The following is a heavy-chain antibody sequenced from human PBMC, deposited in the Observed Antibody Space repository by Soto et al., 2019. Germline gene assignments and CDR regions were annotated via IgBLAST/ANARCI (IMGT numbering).Heavy chain of an antibody. CDR3: AGASSGWYDYFDY. V-gene: IGHV4-59*01. J-gene: IGHJ4*02. Sequence: SGTPYLTFTVSGGSISSYYWSWIRQPPGKGLEWIGYIYYSGSTNYNPSLKSRVTISVDTSKNQFSLKLSSVTAADTAVYYCAGASSGWYDYFDYWGQGTLVTVPQ. CDR1: GGSISSYY. CDR2: IYYSGST. D-gene: IGHD6-19*01.